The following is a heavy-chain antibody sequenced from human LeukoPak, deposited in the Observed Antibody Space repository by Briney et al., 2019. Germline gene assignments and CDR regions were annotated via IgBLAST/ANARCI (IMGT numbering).Heavy chain of an antibody. D-gene: IGHD3-9*01. J-gene: IGHJ4*02. CDR2: IKEDGSET. V-gene: IGHV3-7*01. CDR1: GFSLRDYW. Sequence: GGSLRLSCVASGFSLRDYWMTWVRQAPGKGLEWVANIKEDGSETYYVDSVRGRFTISRDNAKNFLYLQMNSLRAEDTAVYYCARTYYDILTGYNPYFDYWGQGILVTVSS. CDR3: ARTYYDILTGYNPYFDY.